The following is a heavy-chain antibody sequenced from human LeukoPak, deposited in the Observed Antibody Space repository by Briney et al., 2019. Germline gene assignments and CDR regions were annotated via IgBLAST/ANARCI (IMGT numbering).Heavy chain of an antibody. J-gene: IGHJ3*02. V-gene: IGHV6-1*01. CDR1: GDSVSGNSIA. CDR3: ARVALGSCTDSACYSRTFDI. CDR2: TYYRSKWYS. D-gene: IGHD2-15*01. Sequence: SQTLSLTCAISGDSVSGNSIAWTWIRQSPSRGLEWLGRTYYRSKWYSDSALSLKGRISINPDTSKNQFSLQLTSVTPEDSAVYYCARVALGSCTDSACYSRTFDIWGQGTMVTVS.